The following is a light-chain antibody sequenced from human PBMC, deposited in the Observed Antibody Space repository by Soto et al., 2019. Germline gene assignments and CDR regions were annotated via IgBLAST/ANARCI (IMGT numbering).Light chain of an antibody. CDR3: QVWDSSSDHVV. J-gene: IGLJ2*01. V-gene: IGLV3-21*04. Sequence: SYELTQPPSVSVAPGKTARITCGGNNIGSKSVHWYQQKPGQAPVLVIYYDIDRPSGIPERVSGSQSGNTATLTISSVEAGDWADYYWQVWDSSSDHVVFGGGTQLTVL. CDR2: YDI. CDR1: NIGSKS.